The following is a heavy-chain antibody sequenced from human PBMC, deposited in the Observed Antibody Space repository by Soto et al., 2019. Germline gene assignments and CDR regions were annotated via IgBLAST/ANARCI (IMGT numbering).Heavy chain of an antibody. V-gene: IGHV4-59*11. J-gene: IGHJ5*02. CDR3: ARGSGLRHYRPGINWFDP. Sequence: PSETLSLTCTVSGGSISSHYWSWIRQPPARGLEWIGHIYYSGSSDYNPSLKSRLTISVDTSKNQFSLRLRSVTAADTAVYYCARGSGLRHYRPGINWFDPWGQGTLVTVSS. CDR1: GGSISSHY. CDR2: IYYSGSS. D-gene: IGHD3-3*01.